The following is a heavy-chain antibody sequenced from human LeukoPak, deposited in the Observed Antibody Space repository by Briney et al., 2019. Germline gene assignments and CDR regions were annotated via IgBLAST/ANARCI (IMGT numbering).Heavy chain of an antibody. J-gene: IGHJ4*02. Sequence: GGSLRLSCAASGFTFSSYEMDWVRQAPGKGLEWVSYISSSGSTIYYADSVKGRFTISRDNAKHSLYLQMNSLRAEDTAVYYCARTVRGAIREFDYWGQGTLVTVSS. V-gene: IGHV3-48*03. D-gene: IGHD3-10*01. CDR2: ISSSGSTI. CDR1: GFTFSSYE. CDR3: ARTVRGAIREFDY.